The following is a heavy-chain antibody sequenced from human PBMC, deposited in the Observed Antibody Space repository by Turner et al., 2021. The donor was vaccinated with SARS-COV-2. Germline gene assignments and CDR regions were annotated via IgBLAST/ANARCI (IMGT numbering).Heavy chain of an antibody. Sequence: QVQLVQSGAETKKPGASLQVSCKASGYSFTGYYMHWVRQAPGQGLEWMGWINPNSGGTNYAQKFQGRATMTRDTSISKAYMELSRLRSDDTAVYYCARVPHYYDSSGYYFNFDYWGQGTLVTVSS. CDR3: ARVPHYYDSSGYYFNFDY. D-gene: IGHD3-22*01. CDR1: GYSFTGYY. CDR2: INPNSGGT. J-gene: IGHJ4*02. V-gene: IGHV1-2*02.